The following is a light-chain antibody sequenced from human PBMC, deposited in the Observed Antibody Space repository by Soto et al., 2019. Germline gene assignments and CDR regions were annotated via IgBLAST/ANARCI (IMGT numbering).Light chain of an antibody. CDR1: QSVDRN. CDR3: QQYNNWPPGYT. V-gene: IGKV3-15*01. Sequence: EIVMTQSPGTLSASPGERATLSCRASQSVDRNLAWYQQKPGQAPRLLIYGAATRASGIPAMFSGGGSGTEFNFTISSLQFEDFAVYYCQQYNNWPPGYTFGQGTKLDIK. J-gene: IGKJ2*01. CDR2: GAA.